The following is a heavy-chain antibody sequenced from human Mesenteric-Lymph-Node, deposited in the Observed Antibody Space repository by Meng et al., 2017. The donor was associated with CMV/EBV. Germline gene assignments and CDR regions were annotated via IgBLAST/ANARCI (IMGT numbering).Heavy chain of an antibody. Sequence: GESLKISCAASGFTFSSYAMHWVRQAPGKGLEWVAVISYDGSNKYYADSVKGRFTISRDNSKNTLYLQMNSLRAEDTAVYYCARALTGYYYDGMDVWGQGTTVTVSS. CDR1: GFTFSSYA. V-gene: IGHV3-30-3*01. CDR3: ARALTGYYYDGMDV. D-gene: IGHD7-27*01. CDR2: ISYDGSNK. J-gene: IGHJ6*02.